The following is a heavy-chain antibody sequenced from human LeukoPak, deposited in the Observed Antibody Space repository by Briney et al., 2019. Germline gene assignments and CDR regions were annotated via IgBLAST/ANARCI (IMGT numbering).Heavy chain of an antibody. Sequence: GGSLRLSCAASGFTFSSYAMNWVRQAPGKGLEWVAVISYDGSNKYYADSVKGRFTISRDNSKNTLYLQMNSLRAEDTAVYYCAWFGELHYYYGMDVWGQGTTVTVSS. CDR1: GFTFSSYA. D-gene: IGHD3-10*01. V-gene: IGHV3-30-3*01. J-gene: IGHJ6*02. CDR3: AWFGELHYYYGMDV. CDR2: ISYDGSNK.